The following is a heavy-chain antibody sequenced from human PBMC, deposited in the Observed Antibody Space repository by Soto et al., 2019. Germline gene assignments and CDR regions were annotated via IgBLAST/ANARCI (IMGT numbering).Heavy chain of an antibody. CDR3: AREEGVYGDYERYFDL. V-gene: IGHV1-69*04. J-gene: IGHJ2*01. CDR1: GCTISSYT. CDR2: IIPILGIA. D-gene: IGHD4-17*01. Sequence: GASVKVSCKACGCTISSYTISWVRQAPGQGLEWMGRIIPILGIANYAQKFQGRVTITADKSTSTAYMELSSLRSEDTAVYYCAREEGVYGDYERYFDLWGRGTLVTVSS.